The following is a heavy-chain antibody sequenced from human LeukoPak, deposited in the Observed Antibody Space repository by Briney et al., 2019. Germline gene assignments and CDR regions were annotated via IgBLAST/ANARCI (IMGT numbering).Heavy chain of an antibody. J-gene: IGHJ5*02. CDR3: ARDFAQFQVSGSYYNWTPGFDP. D-gene: IGHD3-10*01. V-gene: IGHV7-4-1*02. CDR1: GYTFTSYA. Sequence: GASVNLSCKASGYTFTSYAMNWVRQAPGQGLEWMGWINTNTGNPTYAQGFTGRFVFSLDTSVSTAYLQISSLKAEDTAVYYCARDFAQFQVSGSYYNWTPGFDPWGQGTLVTVSS. CDR2: INTNTGNP.